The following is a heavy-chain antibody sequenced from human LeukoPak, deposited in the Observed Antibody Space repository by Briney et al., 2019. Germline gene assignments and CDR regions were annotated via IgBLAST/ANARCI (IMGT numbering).Heavy chain of an antibody. CDR3: AIYSEWPTDAFDI. D-gene: IGHD3-3*01. Sequence: PSETLSLTCAVYGGSFSGYCWSWIRQPPGKGLEWIGEINHSGSTNYNPSLKSRVTISVDTSKNQFSLKLSSVTAADTAVYYCAIYSEWPTDAFDIWGQGTMVTVSS. CDR1: GGSFSGYC. J-gene: IGHJ3*02. V-gene: IGHV4-34*01. CDR2: INHSGST.